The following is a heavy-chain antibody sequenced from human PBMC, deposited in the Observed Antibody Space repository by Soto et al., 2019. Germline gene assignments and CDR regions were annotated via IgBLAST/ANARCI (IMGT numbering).Heavy chain of an antibody. CDR2: IDPSDSYT. V-gene: IGHV5-10-1*01. CDR1: GYSFTSYW. D-gene: IGHD4-4*01. J-gene: IGHJ6*02. CDR3: ARHLEMATVYYYYGMDV. Sequence: GESLKISCKGSGYSFTSYWISWVRQMPGKGLEWMGRIDPSDSYTNYSPSFQGHVTISADKSISTAYLQWSSLKASDTAMYYCARHLEMATVYYYYGMDVWGQGTTVTVSS.